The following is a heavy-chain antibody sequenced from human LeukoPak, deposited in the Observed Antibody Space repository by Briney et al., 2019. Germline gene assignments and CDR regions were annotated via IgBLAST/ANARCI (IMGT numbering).Heavy chain of an antibody. CDR2: IKQDGSEK. CDR1: GFTFSIYW. Sequence: GGSLRLSCAASGFTFSIYWMSWVRQAPGKGLEWVANIKQDGSEKYYVDSVKGRFTISRDNAKNSLYLQMNSLRAEDTAVYYCARVVEMATIDYWGQGTPVTVSS. CDR3: ARVVEMATIDY. V-gene: IGHV3-7*01. J-gene: IGHJ4*02. D-gene: IGHD5-24*01.